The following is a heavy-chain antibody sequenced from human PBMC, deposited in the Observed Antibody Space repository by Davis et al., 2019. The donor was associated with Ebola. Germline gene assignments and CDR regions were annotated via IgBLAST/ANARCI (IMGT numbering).Heavy chain of an antibody. CDR1: GYTFTGYY. CDR2: INPSGGST. J-gene: IGHJ4*02. CDR3: ARDRGGYSSKKPFDY. V-gene: IGHV1-46*01. Sequence: ASVKVSCKASGYTFTGYYMHWVRQAPGQGLEWMGIINPSGGSTSYAQKFQGRVTMTRDTSTSTVYMELSSLRSENTAVYYCARDRGGYSSKKPFDYWGQGTLVTVSS. D-gene: IGHD6-13*01.